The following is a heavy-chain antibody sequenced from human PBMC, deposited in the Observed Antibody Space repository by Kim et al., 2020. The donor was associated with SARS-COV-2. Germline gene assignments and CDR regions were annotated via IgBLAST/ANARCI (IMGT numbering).Heavy chain of an antibody. Sequence: WYDDYAVSVKGRITIKLDTSRNQLSLQLNSMTPEDTAVYYCARGINSAFDIWGQGTVVTVSS. CDR2: WYD. V-gene: IGHV6-1*01. D-gene: IGHD5-18*01. J-gene: IGHJ3*02. CDR3: ARGINSAFDI.